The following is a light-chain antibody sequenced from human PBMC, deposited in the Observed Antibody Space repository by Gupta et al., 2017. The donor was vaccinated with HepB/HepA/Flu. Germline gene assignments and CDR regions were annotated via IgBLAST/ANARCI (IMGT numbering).Light chain of an antibody. CDR2: GNS. CDR3: QSYDSSLSGYV. CDR1: SSNIGAGYD. J-gene: IGLJ1*01. V-gene: IGLV1-40*01. Sequence: QSVLTQSPAVSGAPGQRVTISCSGSSSNIGAGYDVHWYQQLPGKAPKLLIYGNSNRPSGVPDRISGSKSVTSASLAITGLQAEDEADYYCQSYDSSLSGYVFGTGTKVTVL.